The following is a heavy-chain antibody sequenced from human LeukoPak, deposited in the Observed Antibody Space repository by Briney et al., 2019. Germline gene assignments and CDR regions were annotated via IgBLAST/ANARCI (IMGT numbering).Heavy chain of an antibody. CDR2: IYYSGST. CDR3: ARHGVGRDGYNYLYYMDV. Sequence: PSQTLSLTCTVSGGSISSGSYYWGWIRQPPGKGLEWIGSIYYSGSTYYNPSLKSRVTTSVDTSKNQFSLKLSSVTAADTAVYYCARHGVGRDGYNYLYYMDVWGKGTTVTVSS. CDR1: GGSISSGSYY. J-gene: IGHJ6*03. D-gene: IGHD5-24*01. V-gene: IGHV4-39*01.